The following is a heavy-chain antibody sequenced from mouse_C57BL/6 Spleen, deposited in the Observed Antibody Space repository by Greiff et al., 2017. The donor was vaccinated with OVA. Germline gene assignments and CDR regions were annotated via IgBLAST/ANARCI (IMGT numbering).Heavy chain of an antibody. J-gene: IGHJ2*01. Sequence: EVQLQQSGPELVKPGASVKISCKASGYSFTDYNMNWVKQSTGKSLEWIGVINPNYGTTSYNQKFKGKATLTVDQSSSTAYMQLNSLTSEDTAVYYCARGKPTSYYYGSSPVLFCGWGQGTTLTVST. V-gene: IGHV1-39*01. D-gene: IGHD1-1*01. CDR3: ARGKPTSYYYGSSPVLFCG. CDR1: GYSFTDYN. CDR2: INPNYGTT.